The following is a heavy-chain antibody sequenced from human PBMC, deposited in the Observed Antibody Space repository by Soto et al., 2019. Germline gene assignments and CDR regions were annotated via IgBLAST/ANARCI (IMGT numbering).Heavy chain of an antibody. Sequence: PTQTLTLTCTFSGFSLSTTGARVGWIRQPPGKALELLAFIYWGVDERYSPSLESRLSITKDTSKNQVVLTMTNMDPVDTATYYCAHIPLTVTLAPRTNWFDPWGQGTLVTVSS. D-gene: IGHD2-21*02. CDR2: IYWGVDE. J-gene: IGHJ5*02. CDR1: GFSLSTTGAR. V-gene: IGHV2-5*02. CDR3: AHIPLTVTLAPRTNWFDP.